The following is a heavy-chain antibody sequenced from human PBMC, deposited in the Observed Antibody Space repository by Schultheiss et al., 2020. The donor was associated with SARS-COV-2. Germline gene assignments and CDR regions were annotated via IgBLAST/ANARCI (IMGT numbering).Heavy chain of an antibody. CDR3: ARSYYDVSTGYSYFDY. D-gene: IGHD3-9*01. CDR1: GGSISSSNW. V-gene: IGHV4-4*02. Sequence: SETLSLTCAVSGGSISSSNWWSWVRQPPGKGLEWIGEINHSGSTNYNPSLKSRVTMSTDTSKYQFFLRLTSLTAADTAVYYCARSYYDVSTGYSYFDYWGQGTLVTVSS. CDR2: INHSGST. J-gene: IGHJ4*02.